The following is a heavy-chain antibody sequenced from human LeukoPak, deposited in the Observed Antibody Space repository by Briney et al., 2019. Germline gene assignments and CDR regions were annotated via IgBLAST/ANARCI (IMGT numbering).Heavy chain of an antibody. CDR2: ISGSGGST. CDR3: AKGAFYGSGSYSELYFDY. CDR1: GFTFSSYA. V-gene: IGHV3-23*01. Sequence: QPGGSLRLSCAASGFTFSSYAMSWVRQAPGKGLEWVSAISGSGGSTYYADSVKGRFTISRDNSKNTLYLQMNSLRAEDTAVYYCAKGAFYGSGSYSELYFDYWGQGTLVTVSS. J-gene: IGHJ4*02. D-gene: IGHD3-10*01.